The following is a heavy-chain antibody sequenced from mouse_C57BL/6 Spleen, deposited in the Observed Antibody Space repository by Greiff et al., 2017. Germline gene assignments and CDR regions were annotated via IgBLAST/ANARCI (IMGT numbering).Heavy chain of an antibody. D-gene: IGHD1-1*01. CDR1: GYAFSSSW. CDR3: AREYYVSSYGYFDV. V-gene: IGHV1-82*01. Sequence: QVQLQQSGPELVQPGASVKISCKASGYAFSSSWMNWVKQRPGKGLEWIGRIYPGDGDTNYNGKFKGKATLTADKSSRTAYMQLSSLTSEDSAVCFCAREYYVSSYGYFDVWGTGTTVTVSS. CDR2: IYPGDGDT. J-gene: IGHJ1*03.